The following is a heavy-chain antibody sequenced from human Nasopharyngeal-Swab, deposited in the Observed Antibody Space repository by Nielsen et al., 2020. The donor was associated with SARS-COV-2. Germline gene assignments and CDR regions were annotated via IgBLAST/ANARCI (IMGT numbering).Heavy chain of an antibody. J-gene: IGHJ3*02. CDR2: VDPSVSYT. CDR1: GYSFSNYW. Sequence: GESLKISCEGSGYSFSNYWISWVRQVPGKGLEWVGKVDPSVSYTDYSPSLRGHVTISVDRSISTAYLQWSSLKASDTAMYYCARQYQNYFGSGDYHGAFDIWGQGTMVTVSS. D-gene: IGHD3-10*01. V-gene: IGHV5-10-1*01. CDR3: ARQYQNYFGSGDYHGAFDI.